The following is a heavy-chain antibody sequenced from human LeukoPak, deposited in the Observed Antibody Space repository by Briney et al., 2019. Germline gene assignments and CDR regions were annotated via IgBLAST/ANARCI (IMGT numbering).Heavy chain of an antibody. J-gene: IGHJ4*02. CDR2: ISSSSSTI. Sequence: GGSLRLSCAASGFTFSTYSMNWVRQAPGKGLEWVSYISSSSSTIYYADSVKGRFTISRDNAKNSLYPQMSSLRAEDTAVYYCARGGGSLVAGFDYWGQGTLVTVSS. D-gene: IGHD6-19*01. CDR3: ARGGGSLVAGFDY. V-gene: IGHV3-48*04. CDR1: GFTFSTYS.